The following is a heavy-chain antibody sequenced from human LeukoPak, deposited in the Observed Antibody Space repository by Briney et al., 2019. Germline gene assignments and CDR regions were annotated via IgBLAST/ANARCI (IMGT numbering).Heavy chain of an antibody. D-gene: IGHD2/OR15-2a*01. CDR2: TNQDGSNN. J-gene: IGHJ4*02. Sequence: GRSLRLSCAASGFTFRNLWMSWVRQAPGKGLEWVAHTNQDGSNNYYVDSVRGRFTISRDNAKNSLYLQMHSLRAEDTAVYYCAKYLTRAFDYWGQGTLVTVSS. CDR1: GFTFRNLW. V-gene: IGHV3-7*01. CDR3: AKYLTRAFDY.